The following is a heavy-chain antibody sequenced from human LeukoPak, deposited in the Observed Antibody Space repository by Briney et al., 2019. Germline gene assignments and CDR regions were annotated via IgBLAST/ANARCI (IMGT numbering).Heavy chain of an antibody. V-gene: IGHV5-51*01. J-gene: IGHJ4*02. D-gene: IGHD5-18*01. CDR2: IYPGDSDT. CDR1: GYSFTSYW. CDR3: ARHPLLRGYTYGYADY. Sequence: GESLKISFKGSGYSFTSYWIGWVRQMPGKGLGWMGIIYPGDSDTRYSPSFQGQVTISADKSISTAYLQWSSLKASDTAMYYCARHPLLRGYTYGYADYWGQGTLVTVSS.